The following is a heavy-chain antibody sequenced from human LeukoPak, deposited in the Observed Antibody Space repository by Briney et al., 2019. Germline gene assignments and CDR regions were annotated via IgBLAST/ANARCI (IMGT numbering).Heavy chain of an antibody. V-gene: IGHV3-23*01. CDR2: IVGSGATT. D-gene: IGHD1-26*01. CDR3: AKGTRSSPNDASDI. Sequence: GSLRLSCAASGFTFSNYAMSWVRQAPGKGLYWVSAIVGSGATTYYTNSVKGRFTISRDNSKNTLYLHMNSLRAEDTALYYCAKGTRSSPNDASDIWGQGTMVTVSS. CDR1: GFTFSNYA. J-gene: IGHJ3*02.